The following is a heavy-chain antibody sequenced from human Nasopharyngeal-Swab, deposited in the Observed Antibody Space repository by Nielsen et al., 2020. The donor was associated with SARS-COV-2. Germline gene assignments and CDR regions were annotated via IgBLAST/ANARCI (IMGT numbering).Heavy chain of an antibody. Sequence: SVKVSCKASGFTFTSSAVQWVRQARGQRLEWIGWIVVGSGNTNYAQKLQGRVTMTTDTSTSTAYMELRSLRSDDTAVYYCAGYDILTGSMDVWGQGTTVTVSS. CDR3: AGYDILTGSMDV. V-gene: IGHV1-58*01. CDR1: GFTFTSSA. D-gene: IGHD3-9*01. CDR2: IVVGSGNT. J-gene: IGHJ6*02.